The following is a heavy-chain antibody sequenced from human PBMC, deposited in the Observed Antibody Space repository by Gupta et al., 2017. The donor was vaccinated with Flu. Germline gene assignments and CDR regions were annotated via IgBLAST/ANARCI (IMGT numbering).Heavy chain of an antibody. J-gene: IGHJ4*02. CDR1: FSFSIYY. Sequence: FSFSIYYMTWVRQLPEKGLVWVATMRQDGGDNYYSDSVRGRLTISRDNAKNSLFLQMNSLRADDTAMYFCCRGGHHRIDYCGQGTLVTVSS. CDR3: CRGGHHRIDY. CDR2: MRQDGGDN. V-gene: IGHV3-7*01.